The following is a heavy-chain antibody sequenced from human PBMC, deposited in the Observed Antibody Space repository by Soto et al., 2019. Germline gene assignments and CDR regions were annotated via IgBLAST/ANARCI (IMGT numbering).Heavy chain of an antibody. CDR1: EGSIGGFGW. CDR3: AAPRGATYGPLDA. Sequence: VAEGSIGGFGWWSRISQPPGKGLEWIGEIYHSGTANYSPSLKSRVTISIDKSKNQFSLKVNSVTAADTAVYYRAAPRGATYGPLDAWCQGTLVTVPQ. V-gene: IGHV4-4*02. J-gene: IGHJ5*02. D-gene: IGHD6-6*01. CDR2: IYHSGTA.